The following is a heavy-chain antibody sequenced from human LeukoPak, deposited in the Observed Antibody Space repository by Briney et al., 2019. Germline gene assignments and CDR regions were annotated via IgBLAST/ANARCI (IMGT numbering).Heavy chain of an antibody. CDR2: IYYSGST. CDR1: GGSISSDY. J-gene: IGHJ6*02. Sequence: SETLSLTCTVSGGSISSDYWSWIRQPPGKGLEWLGHIYYSGSTNYNPSLKSRVTISVDTSKNQFSLKLSSVTAADTAVYYCARGNRYYYYGMDVWGQGTTVTVSS. CDR3: ARGNRYYYYGMDV. D-gene: IGHD1-14*01. V-gene: IGHV4-59*01.